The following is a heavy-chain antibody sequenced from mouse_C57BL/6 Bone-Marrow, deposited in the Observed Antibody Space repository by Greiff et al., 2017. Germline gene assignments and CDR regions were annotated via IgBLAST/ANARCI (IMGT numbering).Heavy chain of an antibody. D-gene: IGHD2-3*01. CDR3: ATPDGYYVAWFAY. CDR2: IHPNSGST. Sequence: VQLQQPGAELVKPGASVKLSCTASGYTFTSYWMHWVKQRPGQGLEWIGMIHPNSGSTNYNEKFKSKATLTVDKSSSTAYMQLSSLTSEDSAVYYCATPDGYYVAWFAYWGQGTLVTVSA. J-gene: IGHJ3*01. CDR1: GYTFTSYW. V-gene: IGHV1-64*01.